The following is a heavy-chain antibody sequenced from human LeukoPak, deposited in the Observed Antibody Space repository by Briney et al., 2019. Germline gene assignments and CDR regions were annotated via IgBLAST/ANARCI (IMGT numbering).Heavy chain of an antibody. Sequence: GGSLRLSCAASGFTFSDYYMSWIRQAPGKGLEWVSYISSGGSTIYYADSVKGRFTISRDNAKNSLYLQMNSLRAEDTAVYYCARDRYCSGGSCYSALNIYWGQGTLVTVSS. CDR1: GFTFSDYY. J-gene: IGHJ4*02. CDR2: ISSGGSTI. D-gene: IGHD2-15*01. CDR3: ARDRYCSGGSCYSALNIY. V-gene: IGHV3-11*01.